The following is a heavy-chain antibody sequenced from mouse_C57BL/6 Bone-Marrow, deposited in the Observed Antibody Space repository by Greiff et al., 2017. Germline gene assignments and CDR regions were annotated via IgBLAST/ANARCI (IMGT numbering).Heavy chain of an antibody. CDR3: ARTLLYGSSSWWYFDV. J-gene: IGHJ1*03. D-gene: IGHD1-1*01. CDR2: INPNDGRT. V-gene: IGHV1-26*01. Sequence: EVQLQQSGPELVKPGASVKISCKASGYTFTDYYMNWVKQSPGKSLEWIGDINPNDGRTSYNQKFKGQATLTVDKSSSTTYMELRSLTSEDSAVYYWARTLLYGSSSWWYFDVWGTGTTVTVSS. CDR1: GYTFTDYY.